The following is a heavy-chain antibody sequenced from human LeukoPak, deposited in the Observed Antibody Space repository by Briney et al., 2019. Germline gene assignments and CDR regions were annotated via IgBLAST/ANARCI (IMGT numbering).Heavy chain of an antibody. CDR2: ISSSSSYI. CDR3: ARDIYGYFDL. V-gene: IGHV3-21*01. J-gene: IGHJ2*01. D-gene: IGHD3-16*01. Sequence: GGSLRLSCAASGFTFSSYSMNWVRQAPGKGLEWVSSISSSSSYIYYADSVKGRFSTSRDNANNTLYLQMNSLRAEDTAVYYCARDIYGYFDLWGRGTPVTVSS. CDR1: GFTFSSYS.